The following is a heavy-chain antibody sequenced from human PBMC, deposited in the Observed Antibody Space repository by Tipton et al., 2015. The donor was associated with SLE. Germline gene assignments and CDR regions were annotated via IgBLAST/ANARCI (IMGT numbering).Heavy chain of an antibody. Sequence: LRLSCTVSGGSISSYYWSWIRQPPGKGLEWIGYIYYSGSTNYNPSLKSRVTISVDTSKNQFSLKLSSVTAADTAVYYCARAGEYYYGSGSDRGPLDYWGQGTLVTVSS. D-gene: IGHD3-10*01. J-gene: IGHJ4*02. CDR2: IYYSGST. CDR1: GGSISSYY. V-gene: IGHV4-59*01. CDR3: ARAGEYYYGSGSDRGPLDY.